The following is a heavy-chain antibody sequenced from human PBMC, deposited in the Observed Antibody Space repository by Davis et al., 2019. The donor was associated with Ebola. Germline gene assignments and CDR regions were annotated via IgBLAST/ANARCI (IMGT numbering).Heavy chain of an antibody. J-gene: IGHJ4*02. CDR3: VRHVRGYD. D-gene: IGHD5-12*01. CDR1: GGSISGFF. V-gene: IGHV4-59*08. CDR2: IHGSGRT. Sequence: MPSETLSPTCTVSGGSISGFFWSWIRQSPGEGLEWIGYIHGSGRTSYNPSFKSRVTISLDMSKNQFSLKVGSVTAADTAVYYCVRHVRGYDWGQGIPVTVSS.